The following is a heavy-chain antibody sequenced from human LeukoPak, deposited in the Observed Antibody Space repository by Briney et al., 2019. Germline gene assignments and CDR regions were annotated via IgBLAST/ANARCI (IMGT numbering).Heavy chain of an antibody. D-gene: IGHD3-10*01. CDR3: ARLPNDMVRGVSMVLYYFDY. CDR1: GYSFTSYW. V-gene: IGHV5-51*01. J-gene: IGHJ4*02. CDR2: IYPGDSDT. Sequence: GESLKISCKGSGYSFTSYWIGWVRQMPGKGLEWMGIIYPGDSDTRYSPSFQGQVTISADKSISTAYLQWSSLKASDTAMYYCARLPNDMVRGVSMVLYYFDYWGQGTLVTVSS.